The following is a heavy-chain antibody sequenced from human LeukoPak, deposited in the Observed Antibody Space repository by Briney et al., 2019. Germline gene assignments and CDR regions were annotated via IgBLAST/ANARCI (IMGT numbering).Heavy chain of an antibody. CDR2: IYTSGST. J-gene: IGHJ6*03. D-gene: IGHD2-2*01. Sequence: PSETLSLTCTVSGGSISSYYWSWIRQPAGKGLEWIGRIYTSGSTNYNASLKSRVSMSVDTSKNQFSLKLSSVTAADTAVYYCARVPDCSSTSCYSPLWYYYYYYMDVWGKGTTVTVSS. V-gene: IGHV4-4*07. CDR3: ARVPDCSSTSCYSPLWYYYYYYMDV. CDR1: GGSISSYY.